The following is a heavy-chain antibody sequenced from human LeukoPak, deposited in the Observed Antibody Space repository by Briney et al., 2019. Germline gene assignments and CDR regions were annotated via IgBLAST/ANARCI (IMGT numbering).Heavy chain of an antibody. D-gene: IGHD3-10*01. CDR3: ARVTGAIPGNDAFDI. V-gene: IGHV4-61*02. J-gene: IGHJ3*02. Sequence: SQTLSLTCTVSGGSISSGSYYWSWIRQPAGKGLEWIGRIYTSGSTNYNPSLKSRVTISVDTSKNQFSLKLSSVTAADTAVYYCARVTGAIPGNDAFDIWGQGTMVTVSS. CDR2: IYTSGST. CDR1: GGSISSGSYY.